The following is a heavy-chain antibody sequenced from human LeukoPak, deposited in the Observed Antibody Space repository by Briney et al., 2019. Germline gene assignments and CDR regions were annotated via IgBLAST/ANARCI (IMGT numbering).Heavy chain of an antibody. CDR3: ARDHELLWFGEGRSNAFDY. J-gene: IGHJ4*02. Sequence: GGSLRLSCAASGFTFSDYYMSWIRQAPGKGLEWVSYISSSGSTIYYADSVKGRFTISRDNAKNSLYLQMNSLRAGDTAVYYCARDHELLWFGEGRSNAFDYWGQGTLVTVSS. V-gene: IGHV3-11*01. CDR1: GFTFSDYY. CDR2: ISSSGSTI. D-gene: IGHD3-10*01.